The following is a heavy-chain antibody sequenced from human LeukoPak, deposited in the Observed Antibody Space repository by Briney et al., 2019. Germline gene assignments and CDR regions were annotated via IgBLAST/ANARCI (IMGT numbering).Heavy chain of an antibody. CDR1: GGTFSSYA. J-gene: IGHJ4*02. CDR3: ARVVRGAYCSGGSCYFDY. CDR2: IIPIFGTA. V-gene: IGHV1-69*05. D-gene: IGHD2-15*01. Sequence: GASVKVSCKASGGTFSSYAISWVRQAPGQGLEWMGGIIPIFGTANYAQKLQGRVTITTDESTSTAYMELSSLRSEDTAVYYCARVVRGAYCSGGSCYFDYWGQGTLVTVSS.